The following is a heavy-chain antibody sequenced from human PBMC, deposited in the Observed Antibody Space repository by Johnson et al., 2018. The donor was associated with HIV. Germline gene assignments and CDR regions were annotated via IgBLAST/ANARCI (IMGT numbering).Heavy chain of an antibody. Sequence: QVQLVESGGGVVQPGRSLRLSCAASGFTFSDYYMNWIRQAPGKGLEWVSYISSSGSTIYYADSVKGRFTISRDNAKNSLYLQMNSLRAEDTAVYYCARDITPHKEGDAFDIWGQGTMVTVSS. D-gene: IGHD1-14*01. CDR3: ARDITPHKEGDAFDI. CDR1: GFTFSDYY. J-gene: IGHJ3*02. CDR2: ISSSGSTI. V-gene: IGHV3-11*04.